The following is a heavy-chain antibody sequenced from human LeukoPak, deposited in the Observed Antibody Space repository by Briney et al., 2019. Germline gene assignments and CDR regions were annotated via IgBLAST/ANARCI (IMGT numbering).Heavy chain of an antibody. D-gene: IGHD2/OR15-2a*01. V-gene: IGHV3-23*01. CDR1: GFTFSSYA. J-gene: IGHJ4*02. Sequence: GGSLRLSCAASGFTFSSYAMSWVRQAPGKGLEWVSAISGSGGSTYYADSVKGRFTISGDNSKNTLYLQMNSLRAEDTAVYYCAKDRNAASSMVYYFDYWGQGTLVTVSS. CDR3: AKDRNAASSMVYYFDY. CDR2: ISGSGGST.